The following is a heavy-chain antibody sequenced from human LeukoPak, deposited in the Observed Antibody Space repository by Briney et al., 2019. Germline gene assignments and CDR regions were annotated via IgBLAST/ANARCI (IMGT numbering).Heavy chain of an antibody. CDR3: ARGGQGDGYSADEAFDF. V-gene: IGHV6-1*01. CDR1: GDSVSGNSTA. J-gene: IGHJ3*01. D-gene: IGHD5-24*01. CDR2: TYYRSKWYN. Sequence: SQTLSLTCAISGDSVSGNSTAYNWIRQSPSRGLEWLGRTYYRSKWYNDYAVSVKSRITINPDPSKNQLSLQLNSVTPDDTAVYYCARGGQGDGYSADEAFDFWGQGTMVTVS.